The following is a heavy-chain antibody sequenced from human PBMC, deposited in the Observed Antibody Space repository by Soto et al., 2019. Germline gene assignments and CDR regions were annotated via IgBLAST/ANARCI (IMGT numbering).Heavy chain of an antibody. Sequence: EVQLVESGGGLVQPGRSLRLSCAASGFTFDDYAMHWVWQAPGKGLEWVSGISWNSGSIGYADSVKGRFTISRDNAKNSLYLQMNSLRAEDTALYYCAITNDFWSGYYRGLVYWGQGTLVTVSS. CDR2: ISWNSGSI. CDR1: GFTFDDYA. D-gene: IGHD3-3*01. CDR3: AITNDFWSGYYRGLVY. V-gene: IGHV3-9*01. J-gene: IGHJ4*02.